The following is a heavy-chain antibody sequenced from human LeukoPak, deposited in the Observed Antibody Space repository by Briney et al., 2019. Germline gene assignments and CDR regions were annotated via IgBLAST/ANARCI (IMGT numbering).Heavy chain of an antibody. CDR1: GGSISSYY. CDR2: IYYSGRT. D-gene: IGHD3-22*01. CDR3: ARGGPGSGYHYYLDY. V-gene: IGHV4-59*08. Sequence: PSETLSLTCTVSGGSISSYYWSWIRQPPGKGLEWIGYIYYSGRTKYNPSLKSRVTISVDTSKNQFSLKLSSVTAADTAVYYCARGGPGSGYHYYLDYWGQGTLVTVSS. J-gene: IGHJ4*02.